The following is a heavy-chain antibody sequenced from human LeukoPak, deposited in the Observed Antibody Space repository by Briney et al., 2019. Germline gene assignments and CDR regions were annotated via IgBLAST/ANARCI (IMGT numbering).Heavy chain of an antibody. CDR1: GFSLSTSGVG. J-gene: IGHJ4*02. Sequence: SGPTLVNPTQTLTLTCTFSGFSLSTSGVGVGWIRQPPGKALEWLALIYWDDDKRYSPSLKSRLTITKDTSKNQVVLTMTNMDPVDTATYYCAHRPPAMVRGVIPNYFDYWGQGTLVTVSS. CDR3: AHRPPAMVRGVIPNYFDY. D-gene: IGHD3-10*01. V-gene: IGHV2-5*02. CDR2: IYWDDDK.